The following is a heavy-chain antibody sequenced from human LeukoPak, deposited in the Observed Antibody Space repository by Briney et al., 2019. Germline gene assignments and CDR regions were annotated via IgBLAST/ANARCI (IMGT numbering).Heavy chain of an antibody. CDR2: ISSSSYI. V-gene: IGHV3-21*01. Sequence: PGGSLRLSCAASGFTFSSYSMNWVRQAPGKGLEWVSSISSSSYIYYADSVKGRFTISRDNAKNSLYLQMNSLRAEDTAVYYCARRSWGSGSTFDYWGQGTLVTVSS. CDR3: ARRSWGSGSTFDY. CDR1: GFTFSSYS. D-gene: IGHD3-10*01. J-gene: IGHJ4*02.